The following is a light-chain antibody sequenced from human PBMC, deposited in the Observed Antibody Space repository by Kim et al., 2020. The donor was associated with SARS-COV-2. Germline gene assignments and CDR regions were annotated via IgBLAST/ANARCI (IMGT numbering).Light chain of an antibody. V-gene: IGKV3-20*01. CDR2: AVF. Sequence: VSPGERVTLSCSASQTVSNRYLGWFQQKPGQAPRLLIYAVFSRATGIPDRFSGGGSGTDFTLTISRLEPEDFAVYYCQYYESSLTFGGGTKVDIK. J-gene: IGKJ4*01. CDR1: QTVSNRY. CDR3: QYYESSLT.